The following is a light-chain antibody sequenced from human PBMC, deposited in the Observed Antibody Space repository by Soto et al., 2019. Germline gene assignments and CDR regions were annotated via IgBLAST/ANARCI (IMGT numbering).Light chain of an antibody. V-gene: IGKV3-20*01. Sequence: DIVLTQSTGTLSLSPGERATLSCRASQSVSSDHLAWYQQKPGQAPRLLIYGGSSRATGIPVRFSGSGSETDFTLTITRLEPEDFAVYYCQQYSSSRTFGQGTKVDNK. CDR3: QQYSSSRT. CDR1: QSVSSDH. CDR2: GGS. J-gene: IGKJ1*01.